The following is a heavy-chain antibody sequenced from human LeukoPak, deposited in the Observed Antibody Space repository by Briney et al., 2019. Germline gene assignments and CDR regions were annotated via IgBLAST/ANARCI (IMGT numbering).Heavy chain of an antibody. Sequence: SETLPLTCTVSNDSIILGDYYWSWIRQPPGKGLEWIGYIYYSGTTYYNPSLESRVTISIDTSRNQFSLKLTTMTAADTAVYYCARAFGGVIINGGWFDPWGQGAQVTVSS. CDR1: NDSIILGDYY. V-gene: IGHV4-30-4*08. CDR3: ARAFGGVIINGGWFDP. CDR2: IYYSGTT. J-gene: IGHJ5*02. D-gene: IGHD3-3*01.